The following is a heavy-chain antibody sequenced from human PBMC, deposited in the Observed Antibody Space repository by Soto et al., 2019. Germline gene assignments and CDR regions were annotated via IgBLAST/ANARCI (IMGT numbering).Heavy chain of an antibody. D-gene: IGHD1-26*01. CDR1: GFTFSSYD. J-gene: IGHJ5*02. CDR3: NSVGTPTPA. Sequence: GGSLRLSCAASGFTFSSYDMNWVRQAPGKGPEWLSFISTGGTIIYYAESVRGRSTISRDNAKNSLHLQMNSLRAEDTAVYYCNSVGTPTPAWGQGTLVTVSS. CDR2: ISTGGTII. V-gene: IGHV3-48*03.